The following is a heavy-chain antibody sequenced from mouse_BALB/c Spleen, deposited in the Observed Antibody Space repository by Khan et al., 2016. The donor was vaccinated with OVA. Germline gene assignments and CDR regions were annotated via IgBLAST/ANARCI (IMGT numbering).Heavy chain of an antibody. J-gene: IGHJ4*01. CDR3: ARAYYRYDGYYAMDY. CDR1: GFSLSRYN. CDR2: IWGGGGT. V-gene: IGHV2-6-4*01. Sequence: QIQLVQSGPGLVAPSQSLYITCTVSGFSLSRYNIHWVRQPPGKGLEWLGMIWGGGGTDYNSTLKSRLSISKDNSKSQVFLKMNSLQTDDSAVYYCARAYYRYDGYYAMDYWGQGTSVTVSS. D-gene: IGHD2-14*01.